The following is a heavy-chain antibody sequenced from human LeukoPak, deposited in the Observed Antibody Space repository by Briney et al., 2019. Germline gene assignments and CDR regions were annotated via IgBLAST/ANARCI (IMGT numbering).Heavy chain of an antibody. Sequence: GGSLRLSCAASGFTSDDYAMHWVRQAPGKGLEWVSGISWNSGSIVYADSVKGRFTISRDNAKNSLYLQMNSLRAEDTALYYCAKGPLYDYWGQRTLVTVSS. V-gene: IGHV3-9*02. CDR3: AKGPLYDY. CDR1: GFTSDDYA. CDR2: ISWNSGSI. J-gene: IGHJ4*02.